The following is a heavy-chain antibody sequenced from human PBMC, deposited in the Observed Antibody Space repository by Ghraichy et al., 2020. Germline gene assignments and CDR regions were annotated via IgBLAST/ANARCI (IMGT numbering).Heavy chain of an antibody. CDR1: GGSFSGYY. D-gene: IGHD3-9*01. CDR3: ARAWRTYYDILTGYYATPYFDY. Sequence: GTLNISCAVYGGSFSGYYWSWIRQPPGKGLEWIGEINHSGSTNYNPSLKSRVTISVDTSKNQFSLKLSSVTAADTAVYYCARAWRTYYDILTGYYATPYFDYWGQGTLVTVSS. J-gene: IGHJ4*02. V-gene: IGHV4-34*01. CDR2: INHSGST.